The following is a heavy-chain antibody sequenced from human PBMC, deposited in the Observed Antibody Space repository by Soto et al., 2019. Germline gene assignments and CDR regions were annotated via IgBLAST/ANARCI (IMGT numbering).Heavy chain of an antibody. CDR1: GDSVSSNSAA. D-gene: IGHD3-22*01. CDR2: TYYRSKWYN. J-gene: IGHJ4*02. CDR3: AKWAEYGIGFAYLNS. Sequence: SLTLSLTCAISGDSVSSNSAAWNWIRQSPSRGLEWLGRTYYRSKWYNDYAVSVKSRITINPDTSKNQFSLQLNSVTPEDTAVYSFAKWAEYGIGFAYLNSWGQGPLVTASP. V-gene: IGHV6-1*01.